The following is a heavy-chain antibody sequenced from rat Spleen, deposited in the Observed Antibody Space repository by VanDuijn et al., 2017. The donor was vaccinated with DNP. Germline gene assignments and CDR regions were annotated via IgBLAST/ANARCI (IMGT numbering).Heavy chain of an antibody. Sequence: EVQLVESGGGLVRPGNSLRLSCEASGLIFSDYAMAWFRQSPKMGLEWVATIIYDGSSTFYRDSVTGRFTISRDNAKSSLSLQMDSLRSEDTATYYCSTGGTEFNHWGQGVMVTVSS. CDR1: GLIFSDYA. CDR3: STGGTEFNH. J-gene: IGHJ2*01. V-gene: IGHV5S10*01. CDR2: IIYDGSST. D-gene: IGHD1-11*01.